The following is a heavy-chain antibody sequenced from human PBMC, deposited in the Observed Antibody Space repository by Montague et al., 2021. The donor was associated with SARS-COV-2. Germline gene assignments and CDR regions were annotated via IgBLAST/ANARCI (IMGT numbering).Heavy chain of an antibody. V-gene: IGHV4-34*01. D-gene: IGHD3-22*01. CDR2: ISHSGST. J-gene: IGHJ4*02. CDR1: GGSFSGYY. CDR3: ARGTISLFTYDYDSSGYASDY. Sequence: SETLSLTCAVYGGSFSGYYWSWIRQPPGKGLEWIGEISHSGSTKYNPSLKSRVTISVDTSKNKFSLKLSSVTAADTAVYYCARGTISLFTYDYDSSGYASDYWGQGTLVTVSS.